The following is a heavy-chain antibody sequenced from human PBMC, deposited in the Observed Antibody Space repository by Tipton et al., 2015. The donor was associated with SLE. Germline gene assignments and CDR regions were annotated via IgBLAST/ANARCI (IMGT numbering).Heavy chain of an antibody. J-gene: IGHJ4*02. CDR3: VRLRSKVLIDY. D-gene: IGHD2-8*01. CDR2: ISYDGSDK. CDR1: GFTFSTYA. Sequence: SLRLSCAASGFTFSTYAMHWVRQAPGKGLEWVAVISYDGSDKYYADSVKGRFTISRDNSKNTLSLQMNSLTLEDTAVYYCVRLRSKVLIDYWGQGTLVTVSS. V-gene: IGHV3-30*04.